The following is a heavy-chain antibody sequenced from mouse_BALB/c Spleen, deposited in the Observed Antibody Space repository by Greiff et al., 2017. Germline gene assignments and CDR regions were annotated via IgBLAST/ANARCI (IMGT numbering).Heavy chain of an antibody. CDR3: ARNEDGITTVVASRAMDY. CDR2: IWGGGST. Sequence: VQRVESGPGLVAPSQSLTITCTASGFTLSRYSVHWVRQPPGKGLEWLGMIWGGGSTDYNSAIKSRLSISKDNSKSQVFLKMNSLQTDDTAMYYCARNEDGITTVVASRAMDYWGQGTSVTVSS. CDR1: GFTLSRYS. J-gene: IGHJ4*01. V-gene: IGHV2-6-4*01. D-gene: IGHD1-1*01.